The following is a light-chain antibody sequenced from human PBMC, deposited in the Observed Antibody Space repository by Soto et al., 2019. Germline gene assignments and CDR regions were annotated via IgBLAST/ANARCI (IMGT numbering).Light chain of an antibody. V-gene: IGLV1-40*01. J-gene: IGLJ3*02. CDR3: QSYDSSLSGWV. CDR2: GNN. Sequence: QPVLTQPPSVSGAPGQRVTISCTGSSSNIGAGYDVHWYQQLPGTAPKLLIYGNNNRPSGVPDRFSGSKSGTSASLAITGRQAEDEADYYCQSYDSSLSGWVFGGGTKLTVL. CDR1: SSNIGAGYD.